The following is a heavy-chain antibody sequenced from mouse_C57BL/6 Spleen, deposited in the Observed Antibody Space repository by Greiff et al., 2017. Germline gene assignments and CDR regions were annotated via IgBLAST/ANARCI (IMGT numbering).Heavy chain of an antibody. V-gene: IGHV14-2*01. CDR3: ASKGENYYGSSYDFDV. J-gene: IGHJ1*03. D-gene: IGHD1-1*01. CDR2: IDPEDGET. Sequence: VQLQQSGAELVKPGASVKLSCTASGFNIKDYYMHWVKQRTEQGLEWIGRIDPEDGETKSAPKFQGKANITADTSANTAYLQLSSLTSEDTAVYYCASKGENYYGSSYDFDVWGTGTTGTVSS. CDR1: GFNIKDYY.